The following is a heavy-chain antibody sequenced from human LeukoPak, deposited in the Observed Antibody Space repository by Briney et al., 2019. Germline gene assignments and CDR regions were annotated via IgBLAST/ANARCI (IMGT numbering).Heavy chain of an antibody. J-gene: IGHJ6*02. CDR1: GYSISSGYY. Sequence: PSETLSLTCTVSGYSISSGYYWGWIRQPPGKGLEWIGSIYHSGSTYYNPSLKSRVTISVDTSKNQFSLKLSSVTAADTAVYYCAGYCSSTSCYEGYYYGMDVWGQGTTVTVSS. CDR2: IYHSGST. CDR3: AGYCSSTSCYEGYYYGMDV. D-gene: IGHD2-2*01. V-gene: IGHV4-38-2*02.